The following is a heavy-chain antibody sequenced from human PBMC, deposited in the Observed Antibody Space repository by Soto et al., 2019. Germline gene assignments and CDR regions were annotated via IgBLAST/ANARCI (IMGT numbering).Heavy chain of an antibody. CDR2: INPSSST. J-gene: IGHJ4*02. CDR3: ARVGCSGGSCYAVDY. V-gene: IGHV1-46*01. CDR1: GGTFSTYG. Sequence: ASVKVSCKASGGTFSTYGINWVRLAPGQGLEWMGIINPSSSTTYAQKFQGRVTMTRDTSTSTVYMELSSLRSEDTAVYYCARVGCSGGSCYAVDYWGQGTLVTVSS. D-gene: IGHD2-15*01.